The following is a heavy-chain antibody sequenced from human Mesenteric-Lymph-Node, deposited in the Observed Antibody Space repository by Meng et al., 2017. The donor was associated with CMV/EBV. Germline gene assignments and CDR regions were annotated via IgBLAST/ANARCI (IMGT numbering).Heavy chain of an antibody. CDR3: AREGSGSWFGAATFDY. Sequence: QGQRKGSGPGLVKPSQTLSLTCTVPGGSISSGDYYWSWIRQPPGKGLEWIGYIYYSGSTYYNPSLKSRVTISVDTSKNQFSLKLSSVTAADTAVYYCAREGSGSWFGAATFDYWGQGTLVTVSS. CDR1: GGSISSGDYY. D-gene: IGHD3-10*01. V-gene: IGHV4-30-4*08. J-gene: IGHJ4*02. CDR2: IYYSGST.